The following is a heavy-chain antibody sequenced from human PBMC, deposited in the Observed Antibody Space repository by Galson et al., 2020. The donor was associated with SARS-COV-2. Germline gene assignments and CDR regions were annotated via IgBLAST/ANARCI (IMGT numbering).Heavy chain of an antibody. Sequence: GESLKISYAASGFIFSSNTMGWLHQAPGKGLERGSAISYSGDNTYYADSVKSRFTISRDNSKNTLYLEMNSLRAEDTAIYYCAKERRSDGCFDYWGQGTLVTVSS. CDR1: GFIFSSNT. D-gene: IGHD2-21*02. J-gene: IGHJ4*02. V-gene: IGHV3-23*01. CDR3: AKERRSDGCFDY. CDR2: ISYSGDNT.